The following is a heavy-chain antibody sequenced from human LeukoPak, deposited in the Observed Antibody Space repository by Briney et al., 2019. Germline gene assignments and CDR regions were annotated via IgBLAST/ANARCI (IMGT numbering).Heavy chain of an antibody. Sequence: QAGGSLRLSCAASGFTFSSYWMHWARHAPGKGLVWVSRINYDGTSTNYADSVKGRFTISRDNTKNTLYMQMNSLRAEDTAVYYCARGDYYAMDVWGQGTTVIVSS. V-gene: IGHV3-74*01. J-gene: IGHJ6*02. CDR2: INYDGTST. CDR3: ARGDYYAMDV. CDR1: GFTFSSYW.